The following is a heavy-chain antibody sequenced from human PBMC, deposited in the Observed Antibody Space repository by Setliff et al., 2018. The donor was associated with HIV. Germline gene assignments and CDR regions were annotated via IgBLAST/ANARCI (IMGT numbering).Heavy chain of an antibody. D-gene: IGHD3-3*01. J-gene: IGHJ5*02. CDR2: INHSGST. CDR3: AREQPYYNFWSGYYSNWFDP. CDR1: GGPFSGYY. V-gene: IGHV4-34*01. Sequence: SETLSLTCAVYGGPFSGYYWSWIRQPPGKGLEWIGEINHSGSTNYNPSLKSRVTISVDTSKNQFSLKLSSATAADTAVYYCAREQPYYNFWSGYYSNWFDPWGQGTLVTVSS.